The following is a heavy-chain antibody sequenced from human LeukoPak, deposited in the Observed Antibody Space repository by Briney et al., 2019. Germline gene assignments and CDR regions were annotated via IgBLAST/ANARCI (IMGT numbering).Heavy chain of an antibody. V-gene: IGHV3-48*03. CDR3: AELGITMIGGV. J-gene: IGHJ6*04. CDR2: ISSSGSTI. CDR1: GFTFDDYG. D-gene: IGHD3-10*02. Sequence: GGSLRLSCAASGFTFDDYGMNWVRQAPGKGLEWVSYISSSGSTIYYADSVKGRFTISRDNAKNSLYLQMNSLRAEDTAVYYCAELGITMIGGVWGKGTTVTISS.